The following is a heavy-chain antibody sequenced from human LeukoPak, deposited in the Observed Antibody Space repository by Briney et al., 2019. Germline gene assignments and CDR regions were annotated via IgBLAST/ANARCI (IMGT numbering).Heavy chain of an antibody. CDR2: ISSSSNYI. V-gene: IGHV3-21*01. Sequence: GGSLRLSCAASGFTFSSYSMNWVRQAPGKGLEWVSSISSSSNYIYYADSVKGRFTISRDNAKNSLYLQMNSLRAEDTTMYYCATGDRYGSSTSCPLDYWGQGTLVTVSS. D-gene: IGHD2-2*01. J-gene: IGHJ4*02. CDR3: ATGDRYGSSTSCPLDY. CDR1: GFTFSSYS.